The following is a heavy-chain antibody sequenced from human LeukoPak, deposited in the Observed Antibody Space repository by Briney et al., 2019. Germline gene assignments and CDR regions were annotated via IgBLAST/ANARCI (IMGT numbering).Heavy chain of an antibody. D-gene: IGHD2-2*02. CDR3: AKGSRGYTNYYFDY. CDR1: GFSFSGYA. Sequence: AGSLRLTCASSGFSFSGYAMIWVRQAPGKGLELVSTISGSGASTFYADSVRGRFITSKDIPSNIVYLQMNSLRAEDTAVYYCAKGSRGYTNYYFDYWGQGTLVTVSS. CDR2: ISGSGAST. V-gene: IGHV3-23*01. J-gene: IGHJ4*02.